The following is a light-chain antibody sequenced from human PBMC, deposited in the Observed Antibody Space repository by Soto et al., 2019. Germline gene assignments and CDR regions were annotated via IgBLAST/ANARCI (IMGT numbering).Light chain of an antibody. V-gene: IGKV3-15*01. CDR2: DAS. CDR1: QSVSSN. J-gene: IGKJ2*01. CDR3: QQYNNGPPIT. Sequence: EIVMTQSPATLSVSPGERATLSCRASQSVSSNLAWYQQKPGQAPRLLIYDASTRATGIPARFRGSGSGSEFTLTISSLQSEDFAVYYCQQYNNGPPITFGQGTKLEIK.